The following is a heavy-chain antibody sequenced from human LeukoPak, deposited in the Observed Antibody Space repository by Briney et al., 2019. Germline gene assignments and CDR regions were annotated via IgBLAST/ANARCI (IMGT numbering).Heavy chain of an antibody. D-gene: IGHD6-19*01. J-gene: IGHJ4*02. CDR1: RYTFTGYY. CDR3: ARGLQWLEAFDY. Sequence: ASVKVSCKASRYTFTGYYMHWVRQAPGQGLEWMGWIYPNSGGTNYAQKFQGRVTLTRDTSIRTAYMEVSSLRSDDTAVYYCARGLQWLEAFDYWGLGTLVTVSS. V-gene: IGHV1-2*02. CDR2: IYPNSGGT.